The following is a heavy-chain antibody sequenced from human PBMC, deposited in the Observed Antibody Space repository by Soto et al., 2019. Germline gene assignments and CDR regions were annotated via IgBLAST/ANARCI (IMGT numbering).Heavy chain of an antibody. CDR3: ARPFGVVRNAFDI. D-gene: IGHD2-2*01. J-gene: IGHJ3*02. Sequence: SETLSLTCAVYGGSFSGYYWSWIRQPPGKGLEWIGEINHSGSTNYNPSLKSRVTISVDTSKNQFSLKLSSVTAADTAVYYCARPFGVVRNAFDIWGQGTMVTVSS. CDR1: GGSFSGYY. CDR2: INHSGST. V-gene: IGHV4-34*01.